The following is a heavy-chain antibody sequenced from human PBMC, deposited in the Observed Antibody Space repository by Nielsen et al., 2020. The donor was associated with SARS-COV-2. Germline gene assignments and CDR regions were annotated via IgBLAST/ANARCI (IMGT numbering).Heavy chain of an antibody. CDR3: ASLAALRAFDI. CDR2: IYYSGST. Sequence: LRLSCTVSGGSISSGDYYWSWIRQPPGKGLEWIGYIYYSGSTYYNPSLKSRVTISVDTSKNQFSLKLSSVTAADTAVYYCASLAALRAFDIWGQGTMVTVSS. CDR1: GGSISSGDYY. J-gene: IGHJ3*02. V-gene: IGHV4-30-4*01. D-gene: IGHD6-6*01.